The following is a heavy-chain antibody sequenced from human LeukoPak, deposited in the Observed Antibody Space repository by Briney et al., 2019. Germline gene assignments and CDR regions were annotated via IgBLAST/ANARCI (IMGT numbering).Heavy chain of an antibody. CDR1: GYTFTGYY. CDR2: INPNSGGT. V-gene: IGHV1-2*02. Sequence: ASVKVSCKASGYTFTGYYMHWVRQAPGQGLEWMGWINPNSGGTNYAQKFQGRVTMTRDTSISTVYMELSRLRSDDTAVYYCARAAGIVGATTPGDYWGQGTLVTVSS. D-gene: IGHD1-26*01. CDR3: ARAAGIVGATTPGDY. J-gene: IGHJ4*02.